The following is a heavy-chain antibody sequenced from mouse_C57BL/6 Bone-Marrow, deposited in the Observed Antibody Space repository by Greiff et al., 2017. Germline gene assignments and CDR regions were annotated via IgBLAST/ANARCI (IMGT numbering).Heavy chain of an antibody. Sequence: QVQLKESGAELARPGASVKLSCKASGYTFTSYGISWVKQRTGQGLEWIGEIYPRSGNTYYNEKFKGKATLTADKSSSTAYMELRSLTSEDSAVYFCAREAEANAMDYWGQGTSVTVSS. CDR3: AREAEANAMDY. CDR2: IYPRSGNT. J-gene: IGHJ4*01. CDR1: GYTFTSYG. V-gene: IGHV1-81*01. D-gene: IGHD3-2*02.